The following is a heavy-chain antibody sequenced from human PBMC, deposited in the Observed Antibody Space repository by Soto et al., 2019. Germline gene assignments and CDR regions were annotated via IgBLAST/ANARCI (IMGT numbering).Heavy chain of an antibody. V-gene: IGHV1-18*01. D-gene: IGHD3-10*01. CDR1: GYTFTSYG. J-gene: IGHJ6*02. Sequence: QVQLVQSGAEVKKPGASVKVSCKASGYTFTSYGISWVRQAPGQGLEWMGWISAYNGNTNYAQKLQGRVTRTTDTPTSTAYMELRSLRSDDTAVYYCARRNRGVNYYYYGMDVWGQGTTVTVSS. CDR2: ISAYNGNT. CDR3: ARRNRGVNYYYYGMDV.